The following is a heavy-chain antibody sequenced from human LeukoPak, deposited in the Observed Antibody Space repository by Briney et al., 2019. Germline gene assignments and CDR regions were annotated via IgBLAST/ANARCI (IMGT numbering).Heavy chain of an antibody. J-gene: IGHJ6*03. CDR2: INPNSGVT. CDR1: GYTFTGSY. CDR3: GRETSYYYMDV. Sequence: GASVKISCKASGYTFTGSYMHCVREAPGDGLEWMGRINPNSGVTNYAQKFQGTVTMIRDTSLSTAHMELSRLRSHGTARYYLGRETSYYYMDVWGKGTTVTVTS. V-gene: IGHV1-2*06.